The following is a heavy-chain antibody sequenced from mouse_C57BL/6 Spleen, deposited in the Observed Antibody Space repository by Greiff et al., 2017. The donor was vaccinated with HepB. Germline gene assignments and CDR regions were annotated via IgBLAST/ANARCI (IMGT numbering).Heavy chain of an antibody. Sequence: VQLQQSGPELVKPGDSVKISCKASGYSFTGYFMNWVMQSHGKSLEWIGRINPYNGDTFYNQKFKGKATLTVDKSSSTAHMELRSLTSEDSAVYYFARESFSYSNYYAMDYWGQGTSVTVSS. CDR1: GYSFTGYF. CDR2: INPYNGDT. V-gene: IGHV1-20*01. CDR3: ARESFSYSNYYAMDY. J-gene: IGHJ4*01. D-gene: IGHD2-5*01.